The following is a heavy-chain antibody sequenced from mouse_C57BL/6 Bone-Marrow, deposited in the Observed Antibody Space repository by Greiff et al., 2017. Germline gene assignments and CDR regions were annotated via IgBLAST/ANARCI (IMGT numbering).Heavy chain of an antibody. CDR2: IYIGNGYT. CDR1: GYTFTSYG. J-gene: IGHJ4*01. Sequence: EVKLLESGAELVRPGSSVKMSCKTSGYTFTSYGINWVKQRPGQGLEWIGYIYIGNGYTEYTEKFKGKATLTSDTSSSTAYMQLSSLTSEDSSIYFCARSAAYYSNYDAMDYWGQGTSVTVSS. CDR3: ARSAAYYSNYDAMDY. D-gene: IGHD2-5*01. V-gene: IGHV1-58*01.